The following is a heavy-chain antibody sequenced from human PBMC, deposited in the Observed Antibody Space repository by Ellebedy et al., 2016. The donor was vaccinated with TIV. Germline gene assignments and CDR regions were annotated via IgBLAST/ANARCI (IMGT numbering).Heavy chain of an antibody. D-gene: IGHD3-22*01. V-gene: IGHV1-18*01. J-gene: IGHJ4*02. CDR3: ARDEGGEGSMIVVVHFDY. CDR2: ISAYNGNT. CDR1: GYTFTRYG. Sequence: AASVKVSCKASGYTFTRYGITWVRQAPGQGLEWMGWISAYNGNTNYAQNLKGRVTMTTDTSTNTAYMELGSLISDDTAVYYCARDEGGEGSMIVVVHFDYWGQGTLVTVSS.